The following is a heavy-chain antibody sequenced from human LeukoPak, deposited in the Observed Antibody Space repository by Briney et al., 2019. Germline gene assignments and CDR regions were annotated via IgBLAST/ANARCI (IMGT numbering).Heavy chain of an antibody. J-gene: IGHJ4*02. V-gene: IGHV1-2*02. CDR2: INPNSGGT. CDR3: ARDPPYYFGSGSPDY. D-gene: IGHD3-10*01. CDR1: GYIFTYFY. Sequence: ASVKVSCKASGYIFTYFYIHWVRQAPGQGLEWMGWINPNSGGTSYAQKFQGRVTMTRDTSINTAYMELSGLRSDDTAIYYCARDPPYYFGSGSPDYWGQGTLVTVSS.